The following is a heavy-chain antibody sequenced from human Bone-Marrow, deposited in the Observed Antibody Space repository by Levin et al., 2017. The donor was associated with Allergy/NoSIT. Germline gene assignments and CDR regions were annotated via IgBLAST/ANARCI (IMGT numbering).Heavy chain of an antibody. CDR2: IIPIFGTA. CDR3: ARESLNYYDSSGYPSAFDI. V-gene: IGHV1-69*13. CDR1: GGTFSSYA. D-gene: IGHD3-22*01. J-gene: IGHJ3*02. Sequence: SVKVSCKASGGTFSSYAISWVRQAPGQGLEWMGGIIPIFGTANYAQKFQGRVTITADESTSTAYMELSSLRSEDTAVYYCARESLNYYDSSGYPSAFDIWGQGTMVTVSS.